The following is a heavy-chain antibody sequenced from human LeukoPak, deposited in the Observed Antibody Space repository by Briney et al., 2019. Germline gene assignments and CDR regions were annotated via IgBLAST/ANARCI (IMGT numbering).Heavy chain of an antibody. V-gene: IGHV1-18*01. Sequence: ASVKVSCKASGYTFTSYGISWVRQAPGQGLEWMGWISAYNGNTNYAQKFQGRVTMTTDTSTSTAYMELRSLRSDDTAVYYCAIDLASRVFDYWGQGTLVTVSS. J-gene: IGHJ4*02. CDR2: ISAYNGNT. CDR3: AIDLASRVFDY. CDR1: GYTFTSYG.